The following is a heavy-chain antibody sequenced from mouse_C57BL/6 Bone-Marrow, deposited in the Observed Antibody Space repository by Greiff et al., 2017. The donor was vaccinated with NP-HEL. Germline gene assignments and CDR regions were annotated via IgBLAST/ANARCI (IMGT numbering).Heavy chain of an antibody. J-gene: IGHJ3*01. Sequence: EVKLVESGGDLVKPGGSLKLSCAASGFTFSSYGMSWVRQTPDKRLEWVATISSGGSYTYYPDSVKGRFTISRDNAKNTLYLQMSSLKSEDTAMYYCARHDYDVGFAYWGQGTLVTVSA. CDR2: ISSGGSYT. CDR1: GFTFSSYG. CDR3: ARHDYDVGFAY. V-gene: IGHV5-6*01. D-gene: IGHD2-4*01.